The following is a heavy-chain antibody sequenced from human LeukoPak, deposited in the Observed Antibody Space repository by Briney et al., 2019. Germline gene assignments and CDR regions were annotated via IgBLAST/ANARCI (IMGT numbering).Heavy chain of an antibody. V-gene: IGHV3-7*02. CDR2: IKEDGSVK. CDR1: GFTFSRYW. J-gene: IGHJ4*02. D-gene: IGHD3-10*01. Sequence: PGGSLRLSCAASGFTFSRYWMSWVRQAPGKGLEWVANIKEDGSVKYYVESVKGRFTISRDNAKNSLYLQMNSLRAEDTAVYYYAASITMFDYWGQGTLVTVSS. CDR3: AASITMFDY.